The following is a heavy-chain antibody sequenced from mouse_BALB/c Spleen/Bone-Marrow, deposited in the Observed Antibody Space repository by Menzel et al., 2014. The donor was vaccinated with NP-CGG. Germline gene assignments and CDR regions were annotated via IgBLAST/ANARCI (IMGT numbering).Heavy chain of an antibody. D-gene: IGHD2-10*02. J-gene: IGHJ2*01. CDR1: GYPLSSYW. CDR3: ARKYGNY. Sequence: QVQLQQSGAELVRPGSSVKISCKASGYPLSSYWMSWVKQRPGQGLEWIGQIYPGDGETNYNGKFKGNATLTADKSSSTAYMQLISLTSEDSAVYFCARKYGNYWGQGITLTVSS. V-gene: IGHV1-80*01. CDR2: IYPGDGET.